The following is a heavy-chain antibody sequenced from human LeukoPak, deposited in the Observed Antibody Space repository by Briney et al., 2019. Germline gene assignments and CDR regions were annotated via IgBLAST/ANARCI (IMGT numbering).Heavy chain of an antibody. CDR2: ISGGGGST. Sequence: GGSLRLSCAASGFTFSSYAMSWVRQAPGKELEWVSAISGGGGSTYYADSVKGRFTISRDNSKNTLYLQMNSLRAEDTAVYYCAKDHRYYDSSGYYYADYYYYGVDVWGQGTTVTVSS. V-gene: IGHV3-23*01. CDR1: GFTFSSYA. CDR3: AKDHRYYDSSGYYYADYYYYGVDV. J-gene: IGHJ6*01. D-gene: IGHD3-22*01.